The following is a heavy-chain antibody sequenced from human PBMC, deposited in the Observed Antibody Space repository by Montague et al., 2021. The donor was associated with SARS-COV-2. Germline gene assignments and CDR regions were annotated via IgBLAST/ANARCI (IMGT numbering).Heavy chain of an antibody. Sequence: SLRLSCAASGFTFSSQWMSWVRQAPGKGLEWVAVIWYDGSNKYYADSVKGRFTISRDNSKNTLYLQMNSLRAEDTAVYYCARVVGAYYGMDVWGQGTTVTVSS. CDR1: GFTFSSQW. CDR3: ARVVGAYYGMDV. V-gene: IGHV3-33*08. CDR2: IWYDGSNK. D-gene: IGHD1-26*01. J-gene: IGHJ6*02.